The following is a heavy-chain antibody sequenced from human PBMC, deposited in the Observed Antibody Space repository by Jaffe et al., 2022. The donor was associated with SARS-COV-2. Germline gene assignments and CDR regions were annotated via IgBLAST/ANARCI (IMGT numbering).Heavy chain of an antibody. V-gene: IGHV1-46*04. J-gene: IGHJ5*01. CDR3: ARARTSVSASRSFRFDS. CDR1: GYTLSDYY. Sequence: QVHLMQSGAEVKKPGASVKISCKASGYTLSDYYVHWVRQAPGQGLEWMGRIIPKSGGTTYAQKMQGRVTMTTDPSTNTAYMDLSGLTSEDTAMYYCARARTSVSASRSFRFDSWGQGTLVTVSS. D-gene: IGHD6-6*01. CDR2: IIPKSGGT.